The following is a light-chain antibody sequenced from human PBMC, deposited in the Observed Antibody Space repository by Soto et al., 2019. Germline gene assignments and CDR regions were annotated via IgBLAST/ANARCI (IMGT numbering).Light chain of an antibody. CDR2: DAT. Sequence: QSALTQPASVSGSPGQSITISCTGTSSDVGGYNYVSWYQQHPGRAPKLIIYDATNRPSGTSNRFSGSKSGNTASLTISGLQTEDEADYYCISFTSRHIYVFGTGTKVTVL. CDR1: SSDVGGYNY. V-gene: IGLV2-14*03. CDR3: ISFTSRHIYV. J-gene: IGLJ1*01.